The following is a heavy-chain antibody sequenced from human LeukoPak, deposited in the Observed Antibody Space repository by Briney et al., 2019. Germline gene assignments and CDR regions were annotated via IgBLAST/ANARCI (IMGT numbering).Heavy chain of an antibody. CDR1: GGSISSGGYY. J-gene: IGHJ4*02. CDR3: ARTEDIVATKPFDY. Sequence: PSQTLSLTCTVSGGSISSGGYYWSWIRQPPGKGLEWIGYIYHSGSTYYNPSLKSRVTISVDRSKNQFSLKLSSVTAADTAVYYCARTEDIVATKPFDYWGQGTLVTVSS. D-gene: IGHD5-12*01. V-gene: IGHV4-30-2*01. CDR2: IYHSGST.